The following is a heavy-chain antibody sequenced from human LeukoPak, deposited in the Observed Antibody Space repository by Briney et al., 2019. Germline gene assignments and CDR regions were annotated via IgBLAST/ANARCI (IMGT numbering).Heavy chain of an antibody. CDR2: ISYEGGTQ. J-gene: IGHJ5*02. D-gene: IGHD3-16*01. CDR1: GVTLSPYG. Sequence: VQPGMSLILSCAASGVTLSPYGMHWVRQAPGKGLEWVAVISYEGGTQHYADSVKGRFIISRDNPRNTLYLQMNILRTEDTAVYYCAKEGAPQVSTWYDLWGQGTQVIVSS. V-gene: IGHV3-30*18. CDR3: AKEGAPQVSTWYDL.